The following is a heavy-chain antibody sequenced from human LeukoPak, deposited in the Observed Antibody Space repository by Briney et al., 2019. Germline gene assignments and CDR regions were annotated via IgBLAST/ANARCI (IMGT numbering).Heavy chain of an antibody. D-gene: IGHD3-10*01. CDR3: ARDVRTMVRGVFDY. CDR2: ISSSSSYI. V-gene: IGHV3-21*01. CDR1: GFTFSSYS. Sequence: GGSLRLSCAASGFTFSSYSMNWDRQAPGKGLEWVSSISSSSSYIYYADSVKGRFTISRDNAKNSLYLQMNSLRAEDTAVYYCARDVRTMVRGVFDYWGQGTLVTVSS. J-gene: IGHJ4*02.